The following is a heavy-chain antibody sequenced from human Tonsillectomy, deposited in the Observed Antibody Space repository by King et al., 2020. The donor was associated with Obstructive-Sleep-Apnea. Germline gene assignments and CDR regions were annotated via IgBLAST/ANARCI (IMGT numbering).Heavy chain of an antibody. CDR3: ARGGYYYVDY. J-gene: IGHJ4*02. V-gene: IGHV4-59*08. Sequence: QLQESGPGLVKPSETLSLTCTVSGGSISTYYWSWIRQPPGKGREWSGYIYYSGSTNYNPSLKSRVTISVDTSKNQFSLNLSSVTAADTAVDYCARGGYYYVDYWGQGTLATVSS. CDR2: IYYSGST. D-gene: IGHD3-22*01. CDR1: GGSISTYY.